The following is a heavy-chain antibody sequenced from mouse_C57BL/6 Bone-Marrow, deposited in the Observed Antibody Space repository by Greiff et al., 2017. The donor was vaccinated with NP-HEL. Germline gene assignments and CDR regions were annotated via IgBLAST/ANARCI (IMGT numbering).Heavy chain of an antibody. D-gene: IGHD2-5*01. Sequence: EVMLVESGGDLVKPGGSLKLSCAASGFTFSSYGMSWFRQTPDKRLEWVGTISSGGSYTYYPDSVKGRFTISRDNAKNTLYLQMSSLKSEDTAMYYCARHYYSNYFDYWGQGTTLTVSS. J-gene: IGHJ2*01. V-gene: IGHV5-6*01. CDR2: ISSGGSYT. CDR1: GFTFSSYG. CDR3: ARHYYSNYFDY.